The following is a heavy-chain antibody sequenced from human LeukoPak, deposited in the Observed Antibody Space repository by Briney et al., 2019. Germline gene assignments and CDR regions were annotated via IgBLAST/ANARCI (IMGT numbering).Heavy chain of an antibody. CDR2: INTEGRIT. D-gene: IGHD1-26*01. V-gene: IGHV3-64*02. J-gene: IGHJ4*02. Sequence: GGSLRLSWVASGFSFRNDAIHWVRQPPGKGLEYVSVINTEGRITYYADSVKGRFTISRDNSKNTVYLQMGSLRGEDMAVYYCTRDGGSLCDFDYWGQGALVTVSS. CDR3: TRDGGSLCDFDY. CDR1: GFSFRNDA.